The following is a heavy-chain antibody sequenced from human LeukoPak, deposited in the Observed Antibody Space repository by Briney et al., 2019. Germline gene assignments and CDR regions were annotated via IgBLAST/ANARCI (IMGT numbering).Heavy chain of an antibody. D-gene: IGHD6-13*01. CDR3: ARDEPIYSDVDYYYGMDV. V-gene: IGHV1-2*02. CDR2: INPNSGGT. Sequence: ASVKVSCKASGYTFTGYYMHWVRQAPGQGLEWMGWINPNSGGTNYAQKFQGRVTMPRDTSISTAYMELSRLRSDDTAVYYCARDEPIYSDVDYYYGMDVWGQGTTVTVSS. CDR1: GYTFTGYY. J-gene: IGHJ6*02.